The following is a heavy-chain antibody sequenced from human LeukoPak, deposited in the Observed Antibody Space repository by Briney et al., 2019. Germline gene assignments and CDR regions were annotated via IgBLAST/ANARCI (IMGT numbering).Heavy chain of an antibody. J-gene: IGHJ6*02. Sequence: GGSLRLSCAASGFTVSSNYMSWVRQAPGKGLKWVSDIYSGGSTYYADSVKGRFTISRDNSKNTLYLQMNSLRAEDTAVYYCASTVTTPYYYYGMDVWGQGTTVTVSS. CDR2: IYSGGST. D-gene: IGHD4-17*01. CDR1: GFTVSSNY. V-gene: IGHV3-66*01. CDR3: ASTVTTPYYYYGMDV.